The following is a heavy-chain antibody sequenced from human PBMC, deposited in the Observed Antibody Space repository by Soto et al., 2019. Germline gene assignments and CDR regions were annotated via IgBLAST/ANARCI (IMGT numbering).Heavy chain of an antibody. J-gene: IGHJ3*02. Sequence: QVQLQESGPGLVKPSGTLSLTCAVSSGSISSSNWWSWVRQPPGKGLEWIGGIYHSGSTNYNPSLKSRVTISVDKSKNQFSLKLSSVTAADTAVYYCARSAYDYIWGSYRPHDAFDIWGQGTMVTVSS. CDR2: IYHSGST. CDR3: ARSAYDYIWGSYRPHDAFDI. D-gene: IGHD3-16*02. CDR1: SGSISSSNW. V-gene: IGHV4-4*02.